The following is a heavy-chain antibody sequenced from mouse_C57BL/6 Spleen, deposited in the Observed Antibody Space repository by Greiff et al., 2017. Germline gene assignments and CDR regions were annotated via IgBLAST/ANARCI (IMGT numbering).Heavy chain of an antibody. CDR3: ARKKVYSNYEGFDY. D-gene: IGHD2-5*01. CDR1: GYTFTSYW. Sequence: QVQLKQPGAELVKPGASVKMSCKASGYTFTSYWITWVKQRPGQGLEWIGDIYPGSGSTNYNEKFKSKATLTVDTSSSTAYMQLSSLTSEDSAVYYCARKKVYSNYEGFDYWGQGTTLTVSS. CDR2: IYPGSGST. J-gene: IGHJ2*01. V-gene: IGHV1-55*01.